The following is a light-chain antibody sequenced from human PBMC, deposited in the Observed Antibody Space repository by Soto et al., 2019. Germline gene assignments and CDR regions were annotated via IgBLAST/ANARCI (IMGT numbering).Light chain of an antibody. CDR1: QSVSGN. J-gene: IGKJ1*01. V-gene: IGKV3-15*01. Sequence: EIVMTQSPATLSVSPGERATLSCRASQSVSGNIAWDQQKPGQPPKLLIYWASIRESGVPDRFSGSGSGTDFTLTISSLQAEDVAVYYCQHYFANYWTFGQGTRVEVK. CDR3: QHYFANYWT. CDR2: WAS.